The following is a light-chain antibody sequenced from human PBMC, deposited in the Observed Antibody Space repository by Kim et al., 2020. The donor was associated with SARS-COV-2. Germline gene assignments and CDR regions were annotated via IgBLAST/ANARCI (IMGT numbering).Light chain of an antibody. CDR2: GKN. CDR3: NSRDSNDNVV. J-gene: IGLJ2*01. V-gene: IGLV3-19*01. CDR1: SLRSYY. Sequence: VALGPTVRITCQGGSLRSYYATWYQQKPGQAPILVIYGKNNRPSGIPDRFSGSSSGNTASLTITGTQAGDEADYYCNSRDSNDNVVFGGGTQLTVL.